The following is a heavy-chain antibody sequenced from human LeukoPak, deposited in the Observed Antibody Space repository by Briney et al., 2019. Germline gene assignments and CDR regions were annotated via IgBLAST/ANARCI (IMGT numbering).Heavy chain of an antibody. CDR2: IYYSGST. J-gene: IGHJ4*02. Sequence: SETLSLTCTASGGSISSNNYYWGWIRQPPGKGLEWIGSIYYSGSTYYNPSLKSRVTISVDTSKNQFSLKLSSVTAADTAVYYCVNSSPGGGWLVSGNFDYWGQGTLVTVSS. V-gene: IGHV4-39*01. CDR3: VNSSPGGGWLVSGNFDY. CDR1: GGSISSNNYY. D-gene: IGHD6-19*01.